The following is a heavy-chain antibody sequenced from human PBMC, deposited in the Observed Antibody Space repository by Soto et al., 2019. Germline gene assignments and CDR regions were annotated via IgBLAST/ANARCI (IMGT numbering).Heavy chain of an antibody. V-gene: IGHV4-59*01. CDR3: ARGRGSNGWSDY. Sequence: SETLSLTCTVSGGSISSFYWSWTRQPPGKGLEWIGYMYNSGNTNYNPSLKSRVTISVGTSNNQFSLKMSSVTAADTAVYFCARGRGSNGWSDYWGQGTLVTVSS. J-gene: IGHJ4*02. D-gene: IGHD6-19*01. CDR1: GGSISSFY. CDR2: MYNSGNT.